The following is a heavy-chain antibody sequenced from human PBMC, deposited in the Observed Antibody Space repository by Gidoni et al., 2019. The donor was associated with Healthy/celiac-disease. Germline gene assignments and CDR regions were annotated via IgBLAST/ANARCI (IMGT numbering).Heavy chain of an antibody. V-gene: IGHV3-21*01. CDR2: ISSSSSYI. CDR1: GFTFSSYS. D-gene: IGHD2-15*01. CDR3: ARPGIVVVVAAPEY. Sequence: EVQLVESGGGLVKPGGSLRLSCAASGFTFSSYSMNWVRQAPGKGLEWVSSISSSSSYIYYADSVKGRFTISRDNAKNSLYLQMNSLRAEDTAVYYCARPGIVVVVAAPEYWGQGTLVTVSS. J-gene: IGHJ4*02.